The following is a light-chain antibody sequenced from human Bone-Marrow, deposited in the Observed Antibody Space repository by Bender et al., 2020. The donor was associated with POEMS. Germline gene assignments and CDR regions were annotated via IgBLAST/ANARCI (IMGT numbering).Light chain of an antibody. CDR2: AVS. Sequence: QSALTQPASVSGSPGQSITISCTGTSSDVGGYDYVSWYQQHPGRAPKLMIFAVSDRPSGVSARFSGSKSGNTASLTISGLQAEDEADYYCCSYASDPYVFGTGTKVTVL. CDR3: CSYASDPYV. CDR1: SSDVGGYDY. V-gene: IGLV2-14*03. J-gene: IGLJ1*01.